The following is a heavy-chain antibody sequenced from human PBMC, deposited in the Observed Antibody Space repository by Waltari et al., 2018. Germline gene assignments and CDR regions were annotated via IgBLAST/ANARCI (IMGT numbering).Heavy chain of an antibody. CDR3: ARDAGYCSGGSCYLLFDY. D-gene: IGHD2-15*01. CDR2: IYHSGST. CDR1: GYSISRGYY. V-gene: IGHV4-38-2*02. J-gene: IGHJ4*02. Sequence: QVQLQESGPGLVKPSETLSLTCAVSGYSISRGYYWGWIRQPPGKGLEWIGSIYHSGSTYYNPSIKSRVTISVDTSKNQFSLKLSSVTAADTAVYYCARDAGYCSGGSCYLLFDYWGQGTLVTVSS.